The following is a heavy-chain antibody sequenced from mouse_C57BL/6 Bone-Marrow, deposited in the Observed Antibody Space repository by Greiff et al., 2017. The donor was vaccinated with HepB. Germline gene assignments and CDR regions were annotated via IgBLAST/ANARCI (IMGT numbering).Heavy chain of an antibody. Sequence: QLQQPGAELVMPGASVKLSCKASGYTFTSYWMHWVKQRPGQGLEWIGEIDPSDSYTNYNQKFKGKSTLTVDKSSSTAYMQLSSLTSEDSAVYYCARTSFHYYGSSYLYYFDYWGQGTTLTVSS. CDR1: GYTFTSYW. D-gene: IGHD1-1*01. CDR3: ARTSFHYYGSSYLYYFDY. V-gene: IGHV1-69*01. CDR2: IDPSDSYT. J-gene: IGHJ2*01.